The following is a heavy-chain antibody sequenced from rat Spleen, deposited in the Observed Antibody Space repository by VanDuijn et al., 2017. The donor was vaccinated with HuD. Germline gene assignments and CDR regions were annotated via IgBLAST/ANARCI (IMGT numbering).Heavy chain of an antibody. J-gene: IGHJ2*01. V-gene: IGHV5-58*01. D-gene: IGHD1-9*01. CDR1: GFTFSSYW. CDR2: INTDGGST. CDR3: ARHTYYGYYFDY. Sequence: EVQLVETGGGLVQPGRSLKLSCVASGFTFSSYWMHWIRQGPGKGLEWVSSINTDGGSTYFPDSVKGRFTISRDNARNTLYLQIDRLRSEDTATYYCARHTYYGYYFDYWGQGVMVTVSS.